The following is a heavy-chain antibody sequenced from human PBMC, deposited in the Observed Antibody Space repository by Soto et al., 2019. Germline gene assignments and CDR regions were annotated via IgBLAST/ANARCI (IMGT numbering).Heavy chain of an antibody. CDR3: ARGPDPTDSDH. CDR2: INGYNGKT. CDR1: GYTFTNYG. V-gene: IGHV1-18*01. J-gene: IGHJ4*02. Sequence: QVKLVQSGAEVRKPGASVKVSCKTSGYTFTNYGINWVRQAPGQGLEWMGWINGYNGKTNYAQRVQGRVTLTTDTSTTTAYMELRSLRSDDTAIYYCARGPDPTDSDHWGQGTLVTVSS.